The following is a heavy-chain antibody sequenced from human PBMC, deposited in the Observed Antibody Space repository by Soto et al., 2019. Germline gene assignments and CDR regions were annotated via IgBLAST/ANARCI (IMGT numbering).Heavy chain of an antibody. D-gene: IGHD6-19*01. CDR1: GYSFTSYW. V-gene: IGHV5-51*01. J-gene: IGHJ4*02. CDR3: ARYSSGWPYYFDY. Sequence: PGESLKISCKGSGYSFTSYWIAWVRQMPGKGLEWMGIIYLSDSDTGYSPSFQGRVTISADKSISTAYLQWSSLKASDTAMYYCARYSSGWPYYFDYWGQGTLVTVSS. CDR2: IYLSDSDT.